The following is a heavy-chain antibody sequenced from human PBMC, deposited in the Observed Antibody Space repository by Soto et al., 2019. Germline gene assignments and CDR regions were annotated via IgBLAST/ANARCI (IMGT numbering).Heavy chain of an antibody. Sequence: QVQLVQSGAEVKKPGASVKVSCRASGYTFTSYGISWVRQAPGQGLEWLGWISAYNGNTNYAQKFQGRVTTTTDTSTNTAYMELRSLRSDDSAMYFCARYILSGYYGNYYYYAMDVWGQGTTVAVSS. J-gene: IGHJ6*02. CDR3: ARYILSGYYGNYYYYAMDV. D-gene: IGHD3-9*01. CDR2: ISAYNGNT. CDR1: GYTFTSYG. V-gene: IGHV1-18*01.